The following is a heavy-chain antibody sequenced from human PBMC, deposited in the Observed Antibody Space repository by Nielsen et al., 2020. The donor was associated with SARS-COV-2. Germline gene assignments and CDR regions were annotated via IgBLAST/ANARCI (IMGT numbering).Heavy chain of an antibody. Sequence: ASVKVSCKASGYCFISYGIAWVRQAPGQGLQGMGWVNPYSANTDHAQQFQGRLTMTTDTTAATAYMELTSLRSDDSAVYYCARALITWDEYVIGFDYWGQGTLVTVSS. CDR3: ARALITWDEYVIGFDY. CDR1: GYCFISYG. V-gene: IGHV1-18*01. J-gene: IGHJ4*02. D-gene: IGHD2/OR15-2a*01. CDR2: VNPYSANT.